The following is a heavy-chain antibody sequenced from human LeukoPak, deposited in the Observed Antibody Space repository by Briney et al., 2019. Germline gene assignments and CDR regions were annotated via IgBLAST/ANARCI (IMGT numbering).Heavy chain of an antibody. CDR3: TTALPGVRFLEWLLNEFDY. V-gene: IGHV3-15*01. Sequence: PGGSLRLSCAASGFTFSNAWMSWVRQAPGKGLEWVGRIKSKTDGGTTDYAAPVKGRFTISRDDSKNTLYLQMNSLKTEDTAVYYCTTALPGVRFLEWLLNEFDYWGQGTLVTVSS. J-gene: IGHJ4*02. D-gene: IGHD3-3*01. CDR1: GFTFSNAW. CDR2: IKSKTDGGTT.